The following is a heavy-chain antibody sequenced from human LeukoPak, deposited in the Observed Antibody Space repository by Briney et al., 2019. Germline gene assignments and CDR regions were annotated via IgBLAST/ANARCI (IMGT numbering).Heavy chain of an antibody. Sequence: ASVKVSCKASGYTFTGYYMHWVRQAPGQGLEWMGWINPNSGGTNYAQKFQGRVTMTEDTSTDTAYMELSSLRSEDTAVYYCATDREAVAGTGFDYWGQGTLVTVSS. J-gene: IGHJ4*02. CDR1: GYTFTGYY. D-gene: IGHD6-19*01. CDR3: ATDREAVAGTGFDY. V-gene: IGHV1-2*02. CDR2: INPNSGGT.